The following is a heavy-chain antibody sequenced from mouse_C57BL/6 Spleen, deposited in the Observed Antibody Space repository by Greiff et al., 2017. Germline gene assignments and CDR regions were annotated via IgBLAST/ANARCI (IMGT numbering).Heavy chain of an antibody. Sequence: EVQLVESGGGLVQPKGSLKLSCAASGFSFTTYAMNWVRQAPGQGLEWVARIRSKSNNYATYYADSVKDRFTISRDDSESMLYLQMNNLKTEDTAMYYCVRGNSYYSNLAMDYWGQGTSVTVSS. D-gene: IGHD2-5*01. J-gene: IGHJ4*01. CDR1: GFSFTTYA. CDR2: IRSKSNNYAT. CDR3: VRGNSYYSNLAMDY. V-gene: IGHV10-1*01.